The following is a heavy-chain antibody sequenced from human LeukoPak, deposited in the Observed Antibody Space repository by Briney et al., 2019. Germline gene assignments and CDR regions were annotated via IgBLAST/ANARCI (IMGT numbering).Heavy chain of an antibody. CDR1: GGSFSGYY. CDR3: AWGRQLNFFDL. Sequence: SETLSLTCAVYGGSFSGYYWSWIRQPPGKGLQWIGSIFSTGSTYYNPSLKSRVTISIDTSKNHFSLRLNSVTAADTAVYYCAWGRQLNFFDLWGQGTLVTVSS. J-gene: IGHJ4*02. V-gene: IGHV4-34*12. CDR2: IFSTGST. D-gene: IGHD2-2*01.